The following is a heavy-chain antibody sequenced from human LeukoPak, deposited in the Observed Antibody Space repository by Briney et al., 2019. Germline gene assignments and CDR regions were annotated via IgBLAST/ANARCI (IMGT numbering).Heavy chain of an antibody. D-gene: IGHD3-22*01. Sequence: SETLSLTCTVSGGSISSSSYYWGWIRQPPGKGLEWIGSIYYSGSTYYNPSLKSRVTISVDTSKNQFSLKLSSVTAADTAVYYCARDSRYYYDSSGPRAFDIWGQGTMVTVSS. CDR3: ARDSRYYYDSSGPRAFDI. CDR2: IYYSGST. V-gene: IGHV4-39*07. CDR1: GGSISSSSYY. J-gene: IGHJ3*02.